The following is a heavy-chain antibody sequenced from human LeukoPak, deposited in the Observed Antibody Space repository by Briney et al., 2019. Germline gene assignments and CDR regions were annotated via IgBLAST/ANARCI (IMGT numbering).Heavy chain of an antibody. CDR2: IKQDGSEK. CDR1: GFTFSSYW. Sequence: PGGSLRLSCAASGFTFSSYWMSWVRQAPGKGLEWVANIKQDGSEKYYVDSVKGRFTISRDNAKNSLYLQMNSLRAEDTAMYYCARTYQLLYDDAFDIWGQGTMVTVSS. J-gene: IGHJ3*02. D-gene: IGHD2-2*02. V-gene: IGHV3-7*01. CDR3: ARTYQLLYDDAFDI.